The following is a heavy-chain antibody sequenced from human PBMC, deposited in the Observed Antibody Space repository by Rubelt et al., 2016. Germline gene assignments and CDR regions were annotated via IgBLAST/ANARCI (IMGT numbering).Heavy chain of an antibody. CDR1: GFTFSSYA. CDR2: ISGSGRST. J-gene: IGHJ4*02. D-gene: IGHD3-3*01. V-gene: IGHV3-23*01. CDR3: AKDLSITIFGVDIDY. Sequence: ESGGGLVQPGGSLRLSCAASGFTFSSYAMSCVRQAPGKGLEWVSVISGSGRSTFYADSVKGQFTISRDNSKNTLYLQMHSLRAEDTAVYYCAKDLSITIFGVDIDYWGQGTLVTVSS.